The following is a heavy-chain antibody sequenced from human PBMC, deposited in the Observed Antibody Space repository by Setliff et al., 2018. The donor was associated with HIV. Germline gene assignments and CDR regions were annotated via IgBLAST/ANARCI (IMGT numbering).Heavy chain of an antibody. J-gene: IGHJ6*02. V-gene: IGHV5-10-1*01. CDR3: ARQSYYYYNMDV. CDR1: GYSFASYW. CDR2: IDPTDSYT. Sequence: PGESLKISCKGSGYSFASYWISWVRQMPGKGLEWMGRIDPTDSYTNDSPPYQGHVTISVDKSISTVYLQWSSLKASDTAIYYCARQSYYYYNMDVWGQGTTVTV. D-gene: IGHD2-21*01.